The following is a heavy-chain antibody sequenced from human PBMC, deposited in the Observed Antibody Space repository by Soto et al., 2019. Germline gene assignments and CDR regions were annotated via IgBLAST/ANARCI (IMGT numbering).Heavy chain of an antibody. CDR2: INSLSTSK. Sequence: GGSLRLSCAASGFFFSSYTMNWVRQAPGKGLEWVSSINSLSTSKYYADSLKGRCTISRDNAKNSLFLQIDSLRAEDTAVYYCARDVESGWYEAFDSWGQGTLVTVSS. CDR3: ARDVESGWYEAFDS. D-gene: IGHD6-19*01. CDR1: GFFFSSYT. J-gene: IGHJ4*02. V-gene: IGHV3-21*01.